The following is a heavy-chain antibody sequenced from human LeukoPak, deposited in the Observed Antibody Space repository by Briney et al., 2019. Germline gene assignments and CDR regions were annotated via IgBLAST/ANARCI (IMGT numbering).Heavy chain of an antibody. CDR3: ARGVDYDNNYFQYGMDV. J-gene: IGHJ6*02. V-gene: IGHV4-31*03. D-gene: IGHD3-9*01. CDR1: GGSISSGGYY. CDR2: IYYSGST. Sequence: PSQTLSLTCTVSGGSISSGGYYWSWIRQHPGTGLEWIGYIYYSGSTYYNPSLKSRVTISVDTSKNQFSLKLSSVTAADTAVYYCARGVDYDNNYFQYGMDVWGRGTTVTVSS.